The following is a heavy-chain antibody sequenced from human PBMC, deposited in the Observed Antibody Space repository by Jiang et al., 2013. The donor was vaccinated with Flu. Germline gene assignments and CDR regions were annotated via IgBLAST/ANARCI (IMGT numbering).Heavy chain of an antibody. V-gene: IGHV4-34*01. J-gene: IGHJ4*02. CDR3: ARGLGPKFVY. D-gene: IGHD3-10*01. CDR1: GGSFSGYY. Sequence: LLKPSETLSLTCAVYGGSFSGYYWSWIRQPPGKGLEWIGEINHSGSTNYNPSLKSRVTISVDTSKNQFSLKLSSVTAADTAVYYCARGLGPKFVYWGQGTLVTVSS. CDR2: INHSGST.